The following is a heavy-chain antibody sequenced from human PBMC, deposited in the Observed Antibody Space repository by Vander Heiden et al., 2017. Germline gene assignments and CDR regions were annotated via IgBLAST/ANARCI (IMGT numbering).Heavy chain of an antibody. CDR1: GFTFSNND. D-gene: IGHD6-19*01. Sequence: EVQLLESGGGLVQPGGSLSLSCAASGFTFSNNDMSWVRQAPGKGLEWVSLLSTSGGGTFYADSVRGRFTISRDISKNTLYLQMNSLRAEDTAVYYCAKGGWLEYWGQGTLVTVSS. J-gene: IGHJ4*02. V-gene: IGHV3-23*01. CDR2: LSTSGGGT. CDR3: AKGGWLEY.